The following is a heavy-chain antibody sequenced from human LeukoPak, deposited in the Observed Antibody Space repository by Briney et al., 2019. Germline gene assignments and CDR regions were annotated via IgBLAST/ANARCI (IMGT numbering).Heavy chain of an antibody. D-gene: IGHD4-23*01. CDR1: DGSINSYY. CDR3: ARHRQYGGKAIDY. Sequence: SETLSLTCTVSDGSINSYYWNWIRQPAGKGLEWIGRIHVSGSTNYNPSLKSRVTISVDTSKNQFSLKLSSVTAADTAVYYCARHRQYGGKAIDYWGQGTLVTVSS. CDR2: IHVSGST. J-gene: IGHJ4*02. V-gene: IGHV4-4*07.